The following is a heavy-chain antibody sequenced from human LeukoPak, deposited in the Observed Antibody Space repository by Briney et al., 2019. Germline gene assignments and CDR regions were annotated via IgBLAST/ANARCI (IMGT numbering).Heavy chain of an antibody. CDR1: GYTFTSYY. V-gene: IGHV1-46*01. CDR2: INPSGGST. D-gene: IGHD3-10*01. Sequence: ASVKVSCKASGYTFTSYYMHWVRQAPGQGLEWMGIINPSGGSTSYTQKFQGRVTMTRDMSTSTVYMELSSLRSEDTAVYYCARDTSNYYGSRNQYYFDYWGQGTLVTVSS. J-gene: IGHJ4*02. CDR3: ARDTSNYYGSRNQYYFDY.